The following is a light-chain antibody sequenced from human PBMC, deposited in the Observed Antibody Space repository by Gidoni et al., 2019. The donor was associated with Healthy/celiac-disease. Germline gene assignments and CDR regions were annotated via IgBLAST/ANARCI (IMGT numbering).Light chain of an antibody. J-gene: IGKJ3*01. CDR3: QQYGSSPFT. V-gene: IGKV3-20*01. CDR2: GAS. Sequence: ELVFTHSPGTLSLSPGERATLSCRASQSVSSSYLAWYQQKPGQAPRLLIYGASSRATGIPDRFSGSGSGTDFTLTISRLEPEDFAVYYCQQYGSSPFTFGPGTKVDIK. CDR1: QSVSSSY.